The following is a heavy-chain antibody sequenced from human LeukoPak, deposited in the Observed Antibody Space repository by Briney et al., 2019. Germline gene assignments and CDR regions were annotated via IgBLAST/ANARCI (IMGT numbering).Heavy chain of an antibody. CDR2: IYSGGST. J-gene: IGHJ4*02. CDR1: GFTVSSNY. V-gene: IGHV3-53*01. D-gene: IGHD3-22*01. Sequence: GGSLRLSCAASGFTVSSNYMSWVRQAPGKGLEWVSIIYSGGSTFYADSVKGRFTISRDNAKNSLYLQMNSLRAEDTAVYYCAKTYYYDSSGYSFDYWGQGTLVTVSS. CDR3: AKTYYYDSSGYSFDY.